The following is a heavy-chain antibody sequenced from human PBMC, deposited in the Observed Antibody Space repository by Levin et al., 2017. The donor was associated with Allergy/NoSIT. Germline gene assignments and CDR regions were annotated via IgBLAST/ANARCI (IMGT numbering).Heavy chain of an antibody. CDR3: ARGFKDPDAFDI. CDR2: IYYSGST. Sequence: SETLSLTCTVSGGSISSYYWSWIRQPPGKGLEWIGYIYYSGSTNYNPSLKSRVTISVDTSKNQFSLKLSSVTAADTAVYYCARGFKDPDAFDIWGQGTMVTVSS. J-gene: IGHJ3*02. V-gene: IGHV4-59*01. CDR1: GGSISSYY.